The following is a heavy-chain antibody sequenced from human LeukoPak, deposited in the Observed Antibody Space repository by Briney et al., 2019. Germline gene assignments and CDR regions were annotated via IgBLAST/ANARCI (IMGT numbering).Heavy chain of an antibody. V-gene: IGHV3-23*01. CDR3: ASLDCSSTNCYAGWNWFDP. CDR2: ISGSGGST. J-gene: IGHJ5*02. Sequence: GGSLRLFCAASGFTFSMYAMSWVRQAPGKGLEWVSTISGSGGSTYFADSVKGRFTISRDNSKNTVYLQMNSLRAEDTAVYYCASLDCSSTNCYAGWNWFDPWGQGTLVTVSS. D-gene: IGHD2-2*01. CDR1: GFTFSMYA.